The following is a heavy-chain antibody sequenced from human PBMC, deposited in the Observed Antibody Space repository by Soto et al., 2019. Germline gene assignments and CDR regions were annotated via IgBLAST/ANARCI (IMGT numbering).Heavy chain of an antibody. D-gene: IGHD4-17*01. J-gene: IGHJ6*02. CDR1: GFTFSTYH. CDR2: IHSGGSRI. CDR3: AIDGSTVTTNHHSAMDV. V-gene: IGHV3-48*03. Sequence: EVQLVESGGGLVQPGGSLILSCAASGFTFSTYHMNWVRQAPGKGLEWVSYIHSGGSRIYYADSVKGRFTISRDNAKNSLYLQMSRMRAEDTAVYYCAIDGSTVTTNHHSAMDVWGQGTTVTVSS.